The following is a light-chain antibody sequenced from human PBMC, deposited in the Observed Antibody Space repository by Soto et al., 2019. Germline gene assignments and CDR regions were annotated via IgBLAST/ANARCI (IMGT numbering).Light chain of an antibody. Sequence: QSALTQPRSVSGSPGQSVTISCTGTSSDVGGYNYVSWYQQHPGKAPKLMIYDVSKRPSGVPDRFSGSKSCNTASLTISGLQAEYEADYYCCSYAGSYVVFGGWTKLTVL. CDR1: SSDVGGYNY. CDR3: CSYAGSYVV. V-gene: IGLV2-11*01. CDR2: DVS. J-gene: IGLJ2*01.